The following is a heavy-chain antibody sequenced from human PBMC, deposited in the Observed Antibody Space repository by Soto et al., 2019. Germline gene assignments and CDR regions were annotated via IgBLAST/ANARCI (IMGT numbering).Heavy chain of an antibody. CDR1: GFTFGSYS. Sequence: GGSLRLSCAASGFTFGSYSMNWVRQGPGKGLEWVSYISSSSSTIYYADSVKGRFTISRDNAKNSLYLQMNSLRDEDTAVYYCARDTLTYYEMVTGLITPRTPLDGCGQGTTVTVSS. V-gene: IGHV3-48*02. CDR3: ARDTLTYYEMVTGLITPRTPLDG. D-gene: IGHD3-9*01. J-gene: IGHJ6*02. CDR2: ISSSSSTI.